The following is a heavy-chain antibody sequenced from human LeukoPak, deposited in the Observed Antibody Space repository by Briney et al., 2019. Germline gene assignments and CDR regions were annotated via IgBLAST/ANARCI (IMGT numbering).Heavy chain of an antibody. Sequence: SETLSLTCTVFGGSISSSSYYWGWIRQPPGKGLEWIGSIYYSGSTYYNPSLKSRVTISVDTSKNQFSLKLSSVTAADTAVYYCARHVLPRTAMTTFYVSYFDYWGQGTLVTVSS. CDR2: IYYSGST. CDR1: GGSISSSSYY. J-gene: IGHJ4*02. V-gene: IGHV4-39*01. D-gene: IGHD3-16*01. CDR3: ARHVLPRTAMTTFYVSYFDY.